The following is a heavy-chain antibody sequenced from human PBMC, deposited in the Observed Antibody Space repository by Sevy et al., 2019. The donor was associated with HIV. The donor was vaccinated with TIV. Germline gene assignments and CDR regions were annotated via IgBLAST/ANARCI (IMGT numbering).Heavy chain of an antibody. CDR3: AKLRSAFGPLDD. J-gene: IGHJ4*02. CDR1: GFTFSSHG. Sequence: GGSLRLSCAASGFTFSSHGMHRVRQAPCKGLEWVAFISYDGSKKYYTDSVKGRFTISRDNSKNTVYLQMNSLRAEDTAVYSCAKLRSAFGPLDDWGQGTLVTVSS. CDR2: ISYDGSKK. V-gene: IGHV3-30*18. D-gene: IGHD3-16*01.